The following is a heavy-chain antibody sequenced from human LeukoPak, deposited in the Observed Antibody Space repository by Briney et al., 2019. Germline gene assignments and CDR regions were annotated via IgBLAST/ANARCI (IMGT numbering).Heavy chain of an antibody. V-gene: IGHV3-33*01. CDR1: GFTFSTYG. D-gene: IGHD3-22*01. Sequence: GGSLRLSCAVSGFTFSTYGMYWVRQAPGKGLEWVAVIWYDGINKYYADSVKGRFTISRDNSKNTLYLHMNSLRVEDTAVYYCARQDRFYYDSSAYSLDCRGQGTLVTVSS. CDR3: ARQDRFYYDSSAYSLDC. CDR2: IWYDGINK. J-gene: IGHJ4*02.